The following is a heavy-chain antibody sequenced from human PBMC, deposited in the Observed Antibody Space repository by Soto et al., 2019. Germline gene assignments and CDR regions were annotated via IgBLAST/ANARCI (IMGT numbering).Heavy chain of an antibody. Sequence: QVQLVQSGAEVKKPGASVKVSCKASGYTFTSYAMHWVRQAPGQRLEWMGWINAGNGNTKYSQKFQGRVTITRDTSASTAYMELSRLRSEDTAVYYCARAGGRNAFDIWGQGTMVTVSS. CDR2: INAGNGNT. CDR3: ARAGGRNAFDI. J-gene: IGHJ3*02. V-gene: IGHV1-3*01. CDR1: GYTFTSYA.